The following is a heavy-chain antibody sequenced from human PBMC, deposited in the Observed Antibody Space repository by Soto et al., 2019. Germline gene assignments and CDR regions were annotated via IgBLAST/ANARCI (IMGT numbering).Heavy chain of an antibody. D-gene: IGHD2-2*01. CDR3: AGEGYCSSTSCYPFDY. V-gene: IGHV3-23*01. CDR1: GFTFSSYA. J-gene: IGHJ4*02. Sequence: GGSLRLSCAASGFTFSSYAMSWVRQAPGKGLEWVSAISGSGGSTYYADSVKGRFTISRDNSKNTLYLQMNSLRAEDTAVYYCAGEGYCSSTSCYPFDYWGQGTLVTVSS. CDR2: ISGSGGST.